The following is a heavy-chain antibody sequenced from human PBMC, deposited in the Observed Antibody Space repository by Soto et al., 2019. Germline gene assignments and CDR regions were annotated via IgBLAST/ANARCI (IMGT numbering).Heavy chain of an antibody. Sequence: GGSLRLSCAASGFTFSSYEMNWVRQAPGKGLEWVSYISSSGSTIYYADSVKGRFTISRDNAKNSLYLQMNSLRAEDTAVYYCARAWFGGFDYWGQGTLVTVSS. D-gene: IGHD3-10*01. CDR1: GFTFSSYE. V-gene: IGHV3-48*03. CDR3: ARAWFGGFDY. J-gene: IGHJ4*02. CDR2: ISSSGSTI.